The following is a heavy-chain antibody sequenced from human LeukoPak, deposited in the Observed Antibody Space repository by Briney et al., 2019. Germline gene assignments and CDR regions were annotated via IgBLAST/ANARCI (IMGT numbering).Heavy chain of an antibody. CDR2: ISYDGTNK. CDR1: GFTFINYG. J-gene: IGHJ4*02. Sequence: GGSLRLSCAASGFTFINYGMHWVRQAPGKGLEWVAVISYDGTNKYYADSVKGRFTISRDNSKNTLYLQMDSLRAEDTAVYYCTTRLQHHFDYWGQGTQVTVSS. CDR3: TTRLQHHFDY. V-gene: IGHV3-30*03. D-gene: IGHD2-15*01.